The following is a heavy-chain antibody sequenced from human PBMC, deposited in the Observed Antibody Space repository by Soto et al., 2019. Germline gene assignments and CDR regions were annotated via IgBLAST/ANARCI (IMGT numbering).Heavy chain of an antibody. CDR3: SKNGTTWFAS. D-gene: IGHD1-1*01. V-gene: IGHV1-18*01. CDR1: GYSFHNSG. J-gene: IGHJ5*01. CDR2: ISVFNGYA. Sequence: QVQLVQSGPELKKPGASVKVSCKTSGYSFHNSGISWVRQAPGQGLEWMGLISVFNGYAHYAQKVQGRVIMTADTFTNTAYMELRGLGSADTSVYYCSKNGTTWFASWGQGTPVTVSS.